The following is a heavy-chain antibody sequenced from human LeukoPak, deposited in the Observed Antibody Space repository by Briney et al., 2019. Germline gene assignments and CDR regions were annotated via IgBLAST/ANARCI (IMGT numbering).Heavy chain of an antibody. D-gene: IGHD3-3*01. J-gene: IGHJ6*03. CDR1: GFIFSSYW. CDR3: ARGYYDFWSGYYSYYYYMDV. Sequence: PGGSLRLSCAASGFIFSSYWMSWVRQAPGKGLEWVANIKQDGSENYFVDAVNVPFTISRDNAKTSVYVQMKSLRVEDTAVYYCARGYYDFWSGYYSYYYYMDVWGKGTMVTVSS. V-gene: IGHV3-7*01. CDR2: IKQDGSEN.